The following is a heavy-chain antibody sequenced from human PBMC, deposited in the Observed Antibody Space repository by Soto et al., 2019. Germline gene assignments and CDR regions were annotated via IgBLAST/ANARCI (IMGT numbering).Heavy chain of an antibody. D-gene: IGHD3-3*01. CDR1: GFTFSSYG. CDR3: AKDPYYDFWSGYLG. CDR2: ISYDGSNK. Sequence: GGSLRLSCAASGFTFSSYGMHWVRQAPGKGLEWVAVISYDGSNKYYADSVKGRFTISRDNSKNTLYLQMNSLRAEDTAVYYCAKDPYYDFWSGYLGWGQGT. V-gene: IGHV3-30*18. J-gene: IGHJ4*02.